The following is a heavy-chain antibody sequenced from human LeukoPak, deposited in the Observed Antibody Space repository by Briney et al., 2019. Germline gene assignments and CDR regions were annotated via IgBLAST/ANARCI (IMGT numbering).Heavy chain of an antibody. J-gene: IGHJ5*02. V-gene: IGHV5-51*01. CDR1: GYSFTNFW. Sequence: GESLKISCKGSGYSFTNFWIGWVRQMPGKGLEWMGMIYPGDSDTRYSPSFQGQVTISADKSISTAYLQWSSLEASDTAMYFCARHGSSYFERRYNWFDPWGQGTLVSVSS. D-gene: IGHD3-9*01. CDR3: ARHGSSYFERRYNWFDP. CDR2: IYPGDSDT.